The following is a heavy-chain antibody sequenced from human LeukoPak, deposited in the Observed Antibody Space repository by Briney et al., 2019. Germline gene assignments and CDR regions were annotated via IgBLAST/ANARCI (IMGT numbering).Heavy chain of an antibody. Sequence: GRSLRLSCAASGFTFSSSAMSWVRQAPGKGLEWVSALSGSGGNTYYANSVKGRFTISRDNSKNTLFLQMNSLRAEDTALYYCAKRLYGTGGPFDYWGQGTLVTVSS. J-gene: IGHJ4*02. D-gene: IGHD2-8*02. V-gene: IGHV3-23*01. CDR1: GFTFSSSA. CDR2: LSGSGGNT. CDR3: AKRLYGTGGPFDY.